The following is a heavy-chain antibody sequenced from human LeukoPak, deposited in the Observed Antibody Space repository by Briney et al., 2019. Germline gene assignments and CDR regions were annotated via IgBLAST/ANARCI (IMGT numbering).Heavy chain of an antibody. CDR1: GYTFSSFG. CDR2: ISTYDGNT. Sequence: ALVRVSCKASGYTFSSFGISWVRQAPGEGLEWMGWISTYDGNTKYAENLQDRVTLTTDTSTSTAYMEVRSLRSDDTAVYFCARESNWAYYFDYWGPGTLLTVSS. V-gene: IGHV1-18*01. CDR3: ARESNWAYYFDY. J-gene: IGHJ4*02. D-gene: IGHD1-1*01.